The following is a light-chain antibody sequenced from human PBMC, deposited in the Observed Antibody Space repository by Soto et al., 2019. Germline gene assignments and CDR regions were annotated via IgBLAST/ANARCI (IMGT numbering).Light chain of an antibody. J-gene: IGKJ1*01. CDR2: GAS. CDR1: QSVSSSN. Sequence: EIVLTQSPGTLSLSPGERATLSCRASQSVSSSNLAWYQQKPGQAPRLLIYGASTRATGIPARFSGSGSGTEFTLTISSLQSEDFAVYYCQQYNNWPRGTFGQGTKVDIK. CDR3: QQYNNWPRGT. V-gene: IGKV3-15*01.